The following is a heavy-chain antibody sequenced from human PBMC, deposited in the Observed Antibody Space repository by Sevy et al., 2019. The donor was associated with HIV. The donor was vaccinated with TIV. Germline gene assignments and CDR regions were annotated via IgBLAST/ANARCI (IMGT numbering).Heavy chain of an antibody. CDR1: GFNFNSIS. CDR3: TRVEQQNRDFGH. J-gene: IGHJ4*02. CDR2: ISGVGGRT. D-gene: IGHD3-16*01. Sequence: GGSLRLSCEASGFNFNSISMSWVRQTPGEGLEWLSAISGVGGRTYYADSVRGRFIISRDNSKSTLYLQLNSLRVEDTAMYYCTRVEQQNRDFGHWGQGTLVTVSS. V-gene: IGHV3-23*01.